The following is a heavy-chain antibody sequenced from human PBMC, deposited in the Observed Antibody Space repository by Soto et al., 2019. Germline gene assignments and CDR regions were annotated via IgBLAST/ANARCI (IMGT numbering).Heavy chain of an antibody. Sequence: EVQLLESGGGLVQPGGSLRLSCVASGFPFNNYAMSWVRQAPGKGLEWVSAIRGSDVSTYYADSVKGRFTISRDNSKNTLNLQMNSLRVKETAVYYCAKSRSVEDGFDIWGQGTMVTVSS. CDR2: IRGSDVST. J-gene: IGHJ3*02. CDR3: AKSRSVEDGFDI. V-gene: IGHV3-23*01. CDR1: GFPFNNYA.